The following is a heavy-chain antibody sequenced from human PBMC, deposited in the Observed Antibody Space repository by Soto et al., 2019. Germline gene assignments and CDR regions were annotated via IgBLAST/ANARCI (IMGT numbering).Heavy chain of an antibody. CDR2: IFYTGST. J-gene: IGHJ5*02. CDR3: ASGEYSYAAWFDP. D-gene: IGHD5-18*01. V-gene: IGHV4-59*01. CDR1: GGSISSYY. Sequence: QVQLQESGPGLVKPSETLSLTCTVSGGSISSYYWNWIRQPPGKGLEWIGYIFYTGSTNYNPSLKSRVTISLDTSKKQFSLKLSSVTAADTAVYYCASGEYSYAAWFDPWGQGTLVTVSS.